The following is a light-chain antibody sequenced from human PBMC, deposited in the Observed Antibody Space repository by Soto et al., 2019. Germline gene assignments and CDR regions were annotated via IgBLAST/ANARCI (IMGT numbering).Light chain of an antibody. J-gene: IGKJ1*01. V-gene: IGKV4-1*01. CDR1: QSVLSSSNNKNY. CDR3: QQYYSTPWT. Sequence: DIVMTQSPDSLAVSLGERATINCKSSQSVLSSSNNKNYLTWYQQKLGQPPRRLIYWASTRESGVPDRFSGSGSGADFTLTINSLQAEDVAVYYCQQYYSTPWTFGQGTKVEIK. CDR2: WAS.